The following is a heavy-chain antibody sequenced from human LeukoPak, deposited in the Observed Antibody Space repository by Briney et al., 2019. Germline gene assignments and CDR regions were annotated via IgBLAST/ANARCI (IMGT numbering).Heavy chain of an antibody. CDR1: GGSVSSTTYY. V-gene: IGHV4-39*01. CDR2: PYYSVST. Sequence: SETLSLTCTVSGGSVSSTTYYWGWIRQPPGKGLEWIGSPYYSVSTHYNPSLKSRVTISADTSKNQFSLKLNSVTAADTAVYYCGRLGRSAYYYGMDVWGQGTTVTVSS. J-gene: IGHJ6*02. CDR3: GRLGRSAYYYGMDV. D-gene: IGHD3-10*01.